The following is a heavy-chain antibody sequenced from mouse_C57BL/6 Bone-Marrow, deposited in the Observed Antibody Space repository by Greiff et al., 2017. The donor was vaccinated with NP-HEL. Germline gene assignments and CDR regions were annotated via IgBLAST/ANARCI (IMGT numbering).Heavy chain of an antibody. CDR3: ARSSCYAYWYFDV. CDR2: IYPGDGDS. Sequence: QVQLQQSGPELVKPGASVKISCKASGYAFSSSWMNWVKQRPGKGLEWIGRIYPGDGDSNYNGKFKGKGTLTVDKSSSTAYMQLSSLTSEDSAVYVCARSSCYAYWYFDVWGTGTAVTVSS. D-gene: IGHD1-1*01. J-gene: IGHJ1*03. V-gene: IGHV1-82*01. CDR1: GYAFSSSW.